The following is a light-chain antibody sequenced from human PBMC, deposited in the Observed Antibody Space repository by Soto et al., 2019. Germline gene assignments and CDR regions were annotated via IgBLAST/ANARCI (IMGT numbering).Light chain of an antibody. V-gene: IGLV1-40*01. CDR2: VNT. J-gene: IGLJ1*01. CDR1: SSNIGAGYD. CDR3: QSYDISLRGYV. Sequence: QSVLTQPPSVSGAPGQRVTISCTGGSSNIGAGYDVHWYQQLPGTAPKLLIYVNTDRPSGVPDRFSGSKSGTSTSLANTGLQPEDEADYYCQSYDISLRGYVFGDGTKLTVL.